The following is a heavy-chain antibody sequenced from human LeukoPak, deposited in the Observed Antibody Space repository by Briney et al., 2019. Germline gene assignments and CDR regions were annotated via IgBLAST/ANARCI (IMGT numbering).Heavy chain of an antibody. CDR3: ARGSHCSSTSCYSFDY. V-gene: IGHV4-59*12. J-gene: IGHJ4*02. CDR2: IYYSGST. D-gene: IGHD2-2*02. CDR1: GGSISSYY. Sequence: SETLSLTCTVSGGSISSYYWSWIRQPPGKGLEWIGYIYYSGSTNYNPSLKSRVTISVDRSKNQFSLKLSSVTAADTAVYYCARGSHCSSTSCYSFDYWGQGTLVTVSS.